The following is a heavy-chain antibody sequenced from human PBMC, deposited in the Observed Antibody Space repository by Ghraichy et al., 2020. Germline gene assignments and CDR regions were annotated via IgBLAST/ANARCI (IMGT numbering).Heavy chain of an antibody. V-gene: IGHV3-7*03. CDR1: GFTFPNFR. J-gene: IGHJ4*02. Sequence: GGSLRLSCVASGFTFPNFRMNWVRQAPGKGLEWVANIKKEGSERSYVDSVKGRFTISRDNAKNSLSLQMNSLRAEDTAIYYCVRGDWFDYWGQGTLVTVSS. D-gene: IGHD3-9*01. CDR2: IKKEGSER. CDR3: VRGDWFDY.